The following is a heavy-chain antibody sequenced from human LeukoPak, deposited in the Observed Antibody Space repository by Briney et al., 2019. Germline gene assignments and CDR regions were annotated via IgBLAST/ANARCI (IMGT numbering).Heavy chain of an antibody. CDR3: ARSDGYGLVGI. CDR1: GGSISSNY. CDR2: IYSSGNT. D-gene: IGHD3-10*01. Sequence: SETLSLTCTVSGGSISSNYWGWIRQPPGKTLEWIGSIYSSGNTYYNPSLKSRVIILIDTAKNHFSLNLTSVTAADTAVYYCARSDGYGLVGIWGQGTMVTVSS. V-gene: IGHV4-39*07. J-gene: IGHJ3*02.